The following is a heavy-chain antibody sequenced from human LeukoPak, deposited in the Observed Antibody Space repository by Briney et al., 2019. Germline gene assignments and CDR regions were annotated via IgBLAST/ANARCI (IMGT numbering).Heavy chain of an antibody. D-gene: IGHD4/OR15-4a*01. Sequence: GGSLRLSCAASGFTVSNNYMNWVRQAPGKGLEWVSLIYSGGDTHYADSVKGGFTISRDSSKNTLYLQMNSLRAEDTTVYYCARDPPAVRTNTYAWGQGTLVTVSS. CDR1: GFTVSNNY. V-gene: IGHV3-66*01. J-gene: IGHJ5*02. CDR2: IYSGGDT. CDR3: ARDPPAVRTNTYA.